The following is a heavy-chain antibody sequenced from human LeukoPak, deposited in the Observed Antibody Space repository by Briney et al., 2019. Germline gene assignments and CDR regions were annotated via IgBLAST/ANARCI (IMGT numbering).Heavy chain of an antibody. CDR3: ARGLSFEAYDI. CDR2: IYYSGST. D-gene: IGHD2-21*01. CDR1: GGSISSGSYY. Sequence: SETLSLTCTVSGGSISSGSYYWGWIRQPPGKGLEWIGSIYYSGSTYYNPSLKSRVIISIDTSKNQFSLKLSSVTATDTAVYYCARGLSFEAYDIWGQGTMVTVSS. J-gene: IGHJ3*02. V-gene: IGHV4-39*01.